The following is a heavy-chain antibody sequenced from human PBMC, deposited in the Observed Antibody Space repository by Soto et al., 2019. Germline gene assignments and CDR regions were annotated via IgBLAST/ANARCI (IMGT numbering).Heavy chain of an antibody. CDR2: RSYNGSNK. CDR3: AKRRQRLPSLRGNAFDI. Sequence: QVQLVESGGGVVQPGTSLRLSCAASRFTFSSYGMHWVRQAPGAGLEWVAVRSYNGSNKYYADSVKGRFTISRDSSKNTLSQQMHSFRTEDTAVYYSAKRRQRLPSLRGNAFDIWGQGTMVTVSS. D-gene: IGHD3-16*01. V-gene: IGHV3-30*18. J-gene: IGHJ3*02. CDR1: RFTFSSYG.